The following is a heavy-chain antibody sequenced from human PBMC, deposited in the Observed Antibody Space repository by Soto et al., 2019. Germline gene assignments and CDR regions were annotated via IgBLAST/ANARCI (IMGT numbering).Heavy chain of an antibody. Sequence: ASVKVSCKASGYTFTSYDINWVRQATGQGLEWMGWMNPNSGNTGYAQKFQGRVTMTRNTSISTAYMELSSLRSEDTAVYYCARERSAAGTGWFDPWGQGTLVTVSA. D-gene: IGHD6-13*01. V-gene: IGHV1-8*01. CDR3: ARERSAAGTGWFDP. CDR2: MNPNSGNT. CDR1: GYTFTSYD. J-gene: IGHJ5*02.